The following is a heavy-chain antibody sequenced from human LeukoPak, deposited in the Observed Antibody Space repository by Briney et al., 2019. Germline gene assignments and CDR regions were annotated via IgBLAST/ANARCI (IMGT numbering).Heavy chain of an antibody. J-gene: IGHJ4*02. V-gene: IGHV4-34*01. D-gene: IGHD3-10*01. Sequence: PSETLSLTCAVYGGSFSGYYWSWIRQPPGKGLEWIGEINHSGSTNYNPSLKSRVTISVDTSKNQFSLKLSSVTAADTAVYYCAGLLWSRDYWGQGTLVTVSS. CDR3: AGLLWSRDY. CDR1: GGSFSGYY. CDR2: INHSGST.